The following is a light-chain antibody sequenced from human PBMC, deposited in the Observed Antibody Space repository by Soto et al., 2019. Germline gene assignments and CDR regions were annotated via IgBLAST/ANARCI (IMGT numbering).Light chain of an antibody. V-gene: IGLV2-14*01. CDR1: SSDVGGYNY. CDR3: SSYTSSSTLVV. J-gene: IGLJ1*01. Sequence: QSVPTQPASVSASPGQSITISCTGTSSDVGGYNYVSWYQQHPGKASKLMIYDVSNRPSGVSNRFSGSKSGNTASLTISGLQAEDEADYYCSSYTSSSTLVVFGTGTKVTVL. CDR2: DVS.